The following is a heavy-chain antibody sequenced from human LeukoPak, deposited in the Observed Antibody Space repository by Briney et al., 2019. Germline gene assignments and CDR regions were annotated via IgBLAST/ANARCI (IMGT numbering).Heavy chain of an antibody. D-gene: IGHD3-22*01. CDR2: IYSGGST. CDR3: ARGGYYDSSGYVGY. Sequence: PGGSLRLSCAASGFTVSSNYMSWVRQAPGKGLEWVSVIYSGGSTYYADSVKGRFTISRDNAKNSLYLQMNSLRAEDTALYYCARGGYYDSSGYVGYWGQGTLVTVSS. V-gene: IGHV3-53*01. J-gene: IGHJ4*02. CDR1: GFTVSSNY.